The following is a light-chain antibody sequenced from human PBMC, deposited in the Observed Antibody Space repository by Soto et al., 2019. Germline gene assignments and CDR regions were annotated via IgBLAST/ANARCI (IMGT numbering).Light chain of an antibody. CDR1: SSDVGGYNY. CDR2: EVS. CDR3: CSYTSSETYV. Sequence: QSALTQPASVSGSPGQSITISCTGTSSDVGGYNYVSWYQQHPGKAPKLMIYEVSNRPSGVSNRFSGSKSGNTASLTISGLQAEDEAEYYCCSYTSSETYVFGTGTKLTVL. J-gene: IGLJ1*01. V-gene: IGLV2-14*01.